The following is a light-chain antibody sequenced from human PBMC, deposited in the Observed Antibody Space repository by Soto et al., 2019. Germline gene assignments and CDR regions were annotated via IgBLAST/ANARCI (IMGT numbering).Light chain of an antibody. Sequence: EIVMTQSPVTLSVSPGERATLSCRASQSVSINLAWYQQKPGQAPRLLIYGASTRANGIPARFSGSGSGTEFTLTISSLQSEDFAVYHCQQYSNWPQTFGQGTKVEIK. CDR1: QSVSIN. CDR3: QQYSNWPQT. V-gene: IGKV3-15*01. CDR2: GAS. J-gene: IGKJ1*01.